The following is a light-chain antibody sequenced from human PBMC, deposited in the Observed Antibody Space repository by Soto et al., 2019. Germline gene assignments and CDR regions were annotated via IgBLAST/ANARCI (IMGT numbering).Light chain of an antibody. CDR3: QHSFNTPLT. CDR2: AAS. CDR1: QNISNY. J-gene: IGKJ4*01. V-gene: IGKV1-39*01. Sequence: DIQMTQSPSSLSASVGDRVTITCRASQNISNYFNWYQQKPGKAPKVLIYAASSLQSGVPSRFSGSGSGTDFALTISSLQPEDFASYFCQHSFNTPLTFGGGTKVEI.